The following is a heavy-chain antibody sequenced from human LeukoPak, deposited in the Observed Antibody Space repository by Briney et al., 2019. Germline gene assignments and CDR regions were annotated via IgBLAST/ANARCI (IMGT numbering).Heavy chain of an antibody. CDR2: ISYDGSNK. CDR3: ARDLPLYGSGWYEDYFDY. CDR1: GFTFSSYA. D-gene: IGHD6-19*01. V-gene: IGHV3-30*07. Sequence: GRSLRLSCAASGFTFSSYAMHWVRQAPGKGLEWVAVISYDGSNKYYADSVKGRFTISRDNSKNTLYLRMNSLRAEDTAVYYCARDLPLYGSGWYEDYFDYWGQGTLVTVSS. J-gene: IGHJ4*02.